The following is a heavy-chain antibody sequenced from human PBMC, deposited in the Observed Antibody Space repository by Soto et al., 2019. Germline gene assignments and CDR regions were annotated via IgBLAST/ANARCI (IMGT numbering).Heavy chain of an antibody. CDR2: MNPNSGNT. J-gene: IGHJ4*02. CDR1: GYTFPSYD. Sequence: QVQLVQSGAEVKKPGASVKVSCKASGYTFPSYDINCVRQATGQGLEWMGWMNPNSGNTGYAQKFTGRVTMTRHTSISTAYMALSSLRSEDTAVYYWAREKWGGSYLDSWGQGTLVTVSS. CDR3: AREKWGGSYLDS. D-gene: IGHD1-26*01. V-gene: IGHV1-8*01.